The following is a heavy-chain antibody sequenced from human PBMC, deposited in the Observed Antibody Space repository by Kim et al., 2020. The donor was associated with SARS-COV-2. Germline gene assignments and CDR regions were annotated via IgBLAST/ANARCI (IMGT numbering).Heavy chain of an antibody. CDR1: GYTLTELS. D-gene: IGHD2-2*01. V-gene: IGHV1-24*01. CDR2: FDPEDGET. J-gene: IGHJ3*02. Sequence: ASVKVSCKVSGYTLTELSMHWVRQAPGKGLEWMGGFDPEDGETIYAQKFQGRVTMTEDTSTDTAYMELSSLRSEDTAVYYCATSQLQRYCSSTSCYRHDAFDIWGQETMVTVSS. CDR3: ATSQLQRYCSSTSCYRHDAFDI.